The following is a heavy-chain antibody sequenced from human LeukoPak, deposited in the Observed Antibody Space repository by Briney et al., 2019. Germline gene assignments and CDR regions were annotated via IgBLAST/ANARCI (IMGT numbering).Heavy chain of an antibody. Sequence: SETLSLARTVSGGSVSSYYWRWIRQPPGKGLEWIGYIKSSGSSNYNPSLKSRVTISMDTSKNQFSLRLNSVTAADTAVYYCARDGTVATNRIDPWGQGTLVTVSS. CDR3: ARDGTVATNRIDP. J-gene: IGHJ5*02. CDR1: GGSVSSYY. V-gene: IGHV4-59*02. D-gene: IGHD5-12*01. CDR2: IKSSGSS.